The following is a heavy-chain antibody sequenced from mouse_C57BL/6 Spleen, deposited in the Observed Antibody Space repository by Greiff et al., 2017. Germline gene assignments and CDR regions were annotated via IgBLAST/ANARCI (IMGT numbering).Heavy chain of an antibody. CDR2: ISSGGDYI. J-gene: IGHJ4*01. D-gene: IGHD1-1*01. Sequence: EVKLVESGEGLVKPGGSLKLSCAASGFTFSSYAMSWVRQTPEKRLEWVAYISSGGDYIYYADTVKGRFTISRDNARNTLYLQMSSLKSEDTAMYYCTRDQDYYYGSSSYAMVYWGQGTSVTVSS. V-gene: IGHV5-9-1*02. CDR3: TRDQDYYYGSSSYAMVY. CDR1: GFTFSSYA.